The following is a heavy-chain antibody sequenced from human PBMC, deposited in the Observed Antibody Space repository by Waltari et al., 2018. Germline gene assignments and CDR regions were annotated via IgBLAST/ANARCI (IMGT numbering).Heavy chain of an antibody. D-gene: IGHD1-7*01. J-gene: IGHJ4*02. Sequence: QVQLVQSGAEVKKPGASVKVSCKASGYTFTGHYMLWVRQAPGQGPEWMGWINPNSGGTNYAQNFQGRVTMTRDTSISTAYMELSRLRSDDTAVYYCARDSSPKLELFWYYWGQGTLVTVSS. CDR3: ARDSSPKLELFWYY. V-gene: IGHV1-2*02. CDR2: INPNSGGT. CDR1: GYTFTGHY.